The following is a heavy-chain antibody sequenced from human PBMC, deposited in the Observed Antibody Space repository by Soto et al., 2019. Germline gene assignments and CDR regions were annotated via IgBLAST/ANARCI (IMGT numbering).Heavy chain of an antibody. Sequence: HPGGSLRLSCAASGFTFSTYAMHWVRQTTGKGLEWVSAIDIAGATYYPDSVKGRFTISREKAKNSLYLQMNSLRADDTAVYYCARAARWLQSRYFDLWGRGTLVTVSS. CDR2: IDIAGAT. V-gene: IGHV3-13*01. CDR1: GFTFSTYA. D-gene: IGHD5-12*01. J-gene: IGHJ2*01. CDR3: ARAARWLQSRYFDL.